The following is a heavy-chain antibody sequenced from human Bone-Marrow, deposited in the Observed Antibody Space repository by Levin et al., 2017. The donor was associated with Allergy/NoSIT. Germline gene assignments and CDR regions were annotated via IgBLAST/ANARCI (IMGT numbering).Heavy chain of an antibody. CDR2: IDHKGSA. Sequence: SETLSLTCTVSGGSLSSGGYYWSWVRQHPGKGLEWIGYIDHKGSAYYNPTVKSRVSMSVDTSNNRFSLKLISMTAADTAVYYCARRGYSSGFGFFDIWGQGTMGTVSS. D-gene: IGHD5-18*01. V-gene: IGHV4-31*03. CDR1: GGSLSSGGYY. J-gene: IGHJ3*02. CDR3: ARRGYSSGFGFFDI.